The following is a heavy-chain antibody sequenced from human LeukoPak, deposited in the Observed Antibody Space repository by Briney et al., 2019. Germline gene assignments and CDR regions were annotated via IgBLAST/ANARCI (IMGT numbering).Heavy chain of an antibody. CDR3: ARLGATRRRDDY. V-gene: IGHV4-59*08. CDR1: GGSISSYY. Sequence: KPSETLSLTCTVSGGSISSYYWSWIRQPPGKGLEWIGYIYYSGSTNYNPSLKSRVTISVDTSKNQFSLKLSSVTAADTAVYYCARLGATRRRDDYWGQGTLVTVSS. D-gene: IGHD1-26*01. CDR2: IYYSGST. J-gene: IGHJ4*02.